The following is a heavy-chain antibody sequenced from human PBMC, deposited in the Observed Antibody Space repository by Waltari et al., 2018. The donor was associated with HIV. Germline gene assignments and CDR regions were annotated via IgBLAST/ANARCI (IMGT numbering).Heavy chain of an antibody. J-gene: IGHJ4*02. CDR1: GYDFGNYA. V-gene: IGHV1-18*01. CDR3: ARVWDYYPRGKYDY. D-gene: IGHD1-7*01. Sequence: KPGASLQVSCKGSGYDFGNYAITWMRQAPGEGLEWLGWVSPYSGHTAYGQKFQGRVTMTTDRSTSTGYMELRGLTSDDTAVYYCARVWDYYPRGKYDYWGQGTLVIVS. CDR2: VSPYSGHT.